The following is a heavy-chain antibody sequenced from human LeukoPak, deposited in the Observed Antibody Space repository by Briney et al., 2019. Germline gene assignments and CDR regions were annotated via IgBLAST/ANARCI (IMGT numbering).Heavy chain of an antibody. D-gene: IGHD6-13*01. CDR3: ARDQEGYSSSWSDYYYYYMDV. V-gene: IGHV3-21*01. CDR1: GFTFSSYS. CDR2: ISSSSSYI. J-gene: IGHJ6*03. Sequence: GGSLRLSCAASGFTFSSYSMNWVRQAPGKGLEWVSSISSSSSYIYYADSVKGRFTISRDNAKNSLYLQMNSLRAEDTAVYYCARDQEGYSSSWSDYYYYYMDVWGKGTTVTVSS.